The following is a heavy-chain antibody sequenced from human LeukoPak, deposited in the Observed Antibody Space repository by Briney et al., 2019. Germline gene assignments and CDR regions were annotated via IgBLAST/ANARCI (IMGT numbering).Heavy chain of an antibody. CDR1: GITFRKYW. D-gene: IGHD2-2*01. V-gene: IGHV3-7*04. Sequence: GGSLRLSCEVSGITFRKYWMTCVRQAPGNGLEWVASINEDGSTEWYVDSVKGRFIVSRDNAKNSLYLQVSSLRVDDTAIYYCTRDYANARDYWGQGILVTVSS. J-gene: IGHJ4*02. CDR3: TRDYANARDY. CDR2: INEDGSTE.